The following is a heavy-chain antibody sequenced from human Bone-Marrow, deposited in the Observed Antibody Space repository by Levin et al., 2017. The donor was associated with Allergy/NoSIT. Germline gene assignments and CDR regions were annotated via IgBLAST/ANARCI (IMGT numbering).Heavy chain of an antibody. CDR1: GFTFDDYA. CDR2: ISWNSGSI. CDR3: AKDILHVLRFLEWLLFRAGKLNWFDP. J-gene: IGHJ5*02. Sequence: GGSLRLSCAASGFTFDDYAMHWVRQAPGKGLEWVSGISWNSGSIGYADSVKGRFTISRDNAKNSLYLQMNSLRAEDTALYYCAKDILHVLRFLEWLLFRAGKLNWFDPWGQGTLVTVSS. V-gene: IGHV3-9*01. D-gene: IGHD3-3*01.